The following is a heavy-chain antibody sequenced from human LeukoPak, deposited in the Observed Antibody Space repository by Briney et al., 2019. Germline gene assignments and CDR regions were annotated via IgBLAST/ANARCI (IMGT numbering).Heavy chain of an antibody. J-gene: IGHJ4*02. Sequence: PGGSLRLSCAASGFIFDDYTMHWVRQAPGKGPEWVPLIGLDGSGAYYSDSVKGRFTISRDNAKNSLYLQMNSLRAEDTAVYSCARYYYDSTPYSPFDYWGQGTLVTVSS. CDR2: IGLDGSGA. V-gene: IGHV3-43*01. CDR3: ARYYYDSTPYSPFDY. CDR1: GFIFDDYT. D-gene: IGHD3-22*01.